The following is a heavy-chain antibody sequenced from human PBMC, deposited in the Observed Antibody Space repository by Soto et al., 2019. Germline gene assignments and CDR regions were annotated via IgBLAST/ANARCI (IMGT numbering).Heavy chain of an antibody. Sequence: EVQLLESGGGLVQPGGSLRLSCAASGFTFSNYAMTWVRQAPGRGLEWVAAITGRGGKTYSANSVKGRFTVSRDNSKNTLYLQMNNLRAEDTAVYYCATCAIEWLITSFDHWGQGSLVAVSS. J-gene: IGHJ4*02. CDR3: ATCAIEWLITSFDH. D-gene: IGHD5-12*01. V-gene: IGHV3-23*01. CDR2: ITGRGGKT. CDR1: GFTFSNYA.